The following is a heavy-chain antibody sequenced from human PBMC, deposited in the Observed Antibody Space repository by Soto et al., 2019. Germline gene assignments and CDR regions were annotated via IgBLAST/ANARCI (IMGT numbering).Heavy chain of an antibody. Sequence: EVQLVESGGGLVQPGGFLRLSCTASAFTFSSYWMTWVRQAPGKGLEWVANIKQDGGEKYYVDSVKGRFTISRDNAKNSLYLQLSSLSAEDTAVYYCARGLAITYKTTLGYWGQGTLVTVSS. V-gene: IGHV3-7*01. D-gene: IGHD3-16*01. CDR3: ARGLAITYKTTLGY. J-gene: IGHJ4*02. CDR1: AFTFSSYW. CDR2: IKQDGGEK.